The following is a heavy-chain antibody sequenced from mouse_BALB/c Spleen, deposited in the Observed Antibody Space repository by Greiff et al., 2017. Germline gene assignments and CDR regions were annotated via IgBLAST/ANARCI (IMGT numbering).Heavy chain of an antibody. CDR1: GYTFTSYY. V-gene: IGHV1S81*02. Sequence: VQLQQSGAELVKPGASVKLSCKASGYTFTSYYMYWVKQRPGQGLEWIGEINPSNGGTNFNEKFKSKATLTVDKSSSTAYMQLSSLTSEDSAVYYCTRGGGWYFDVWGAGTTVTVSS. CDR2: INPSNGGT. CDR3: TRGGGWYFDV. J-gene: IGHJ1*01.